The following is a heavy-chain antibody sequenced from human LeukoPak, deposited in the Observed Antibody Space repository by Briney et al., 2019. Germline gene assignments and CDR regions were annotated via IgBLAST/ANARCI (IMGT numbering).Heavy chain of an antibody. J-gene: IGHJ4*02. CDR3: ARHVEIAVAGPIDY. CDR1: GFTFNSYS. CDR2: ISSSSSYI. V-gene: IGHV3-21*01. D-gene: IGHD6-19*01. Sequence: PGGFLRLSCAASGFTFNSYSMNWVRQAPGKGLEWVSSISSSSSYIYYADSVKGRFTISRDNAKNSLYLQMNSLRAEDTAVYYCARHVEIAVAGPIDYWGQGTLVTVSS.